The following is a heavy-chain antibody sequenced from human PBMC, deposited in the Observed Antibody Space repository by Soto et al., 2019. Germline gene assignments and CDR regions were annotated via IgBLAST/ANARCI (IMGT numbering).Heavy chain of an antibody. CDR2: ISGSGGST. V-gene: IGHV3-23*01. J-gene: IGHJ3*02. D-gene: IGHD2-15*01. CDR1: GFTFSSYA. Sequence: GGSLRLSCAASGFTFSSYAMSWVRQAPGKGLEWVSAISGSGGSTYYADSVKGRFTISRDNSKNTLYLQMNSLRAEDTAVYYCAKVPSRYCSGGSCLGDIWGQATMVTVSS. CDR3: AKVPSRYCSGGSCLGDI.